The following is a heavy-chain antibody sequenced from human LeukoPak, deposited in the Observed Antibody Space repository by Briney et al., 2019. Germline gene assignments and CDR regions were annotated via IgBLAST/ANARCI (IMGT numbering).Heavy chain of an antibody. CDR2: IYYSGST. V-gene: IGHV4-59*01. J-gene: IGHJ3*02. D-gene: IGHD6-13*01. Sequence: SETLSLTCTVSGGSISTYYWSWIRQPPGKGLEWIGYIYYSGSTSYNPSLKSRVTISVDTSKTQFSLKLTSVTAADTAVYYCARPYYSSSWPDAFDIWGQGTMVTVSS. CDR1: GGSISTYY. CDR3: ARPYYSSSWPDAFDI.